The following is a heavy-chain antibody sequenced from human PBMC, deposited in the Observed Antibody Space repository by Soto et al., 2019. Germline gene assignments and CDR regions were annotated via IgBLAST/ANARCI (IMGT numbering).Heavy chain of an antibody. J-gene: IGHJ3*02. D-gene: IGHD3-10*01. Sequence: QVQLQESGPGLVKPSETLSLTCTVSGGSISSYYWSWIRQPPGKGLEWIGYIYYSGSTNYNPSLKGRVTISVDTSKNPFSLKLSSVTAADTAVYYCARDHGGYSGSGRGGAFDIWGQGTMVTVSS. V-gene: IGHV4-59*01. CDR3: ARDHGGYSGSGRGGAFDI. CDR2: IYYSGST. CDR1: GGSISSYY.